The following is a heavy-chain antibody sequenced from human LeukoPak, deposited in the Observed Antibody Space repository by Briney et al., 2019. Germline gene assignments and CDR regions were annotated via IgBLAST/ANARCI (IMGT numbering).Heavy chain of an antibody. D-gene: IGHD1-26*01. V-gene: IGHV4-34*01. CDR2: IYYSGST. Sequence: SETLSLTCAVYGGSFSDYYWSWIRQPPGKGLEWIGSIYYSGSTYYNPSLKSRVTISVDTSKNQFSLKLSSVTAADTAVYYCARFPLVGATPFDYWGQGTLVTVSS. CDR3: ARFPLVGATPFDY. CDR1: GGSFSDYY. J-gene: IGHJ4*02.